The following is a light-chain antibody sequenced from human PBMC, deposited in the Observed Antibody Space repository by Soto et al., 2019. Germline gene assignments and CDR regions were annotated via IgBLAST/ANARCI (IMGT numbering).Light chain of an antibody. V-gene: IGLV4-69*01. CDR3: QTWGTGIRV. CDR2: LNSDGSH. CDR1: SGHSSYA. Sequence: QPVLTQSPSASASLGASVKLTCILSSGHSSYAIAWHQQQPEKGPRYLMKLNSDGSHSKGDGIPDRFSGSSSGGERYLTISSLQSEDEADYYCQTWGTGIRVFGGGTKLTVL. J-gene: IGLJ2*01.